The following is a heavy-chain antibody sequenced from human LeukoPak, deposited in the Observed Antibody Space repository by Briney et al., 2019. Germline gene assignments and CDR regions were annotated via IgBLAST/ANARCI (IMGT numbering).Heavy chain of an antibody. CDR1: GFALNSYA. Sequence: GRSLRLSCAVSGFALNSYAMHWVRQAPGEGLEWEAFISHDGSAQSYADSVKGRFTISRDNSKNTLYLQMNSLRPEDTAVYYCARDLSGTYMVDYWGQGTLVTVSS. J-gene: IGHJ4*02. D-gene: IGHD1-26*01. V-gene: IGHV3-30-3*01. CDR3: ARDLSGTYMVDY. CDR2: ISHDGSAQ.